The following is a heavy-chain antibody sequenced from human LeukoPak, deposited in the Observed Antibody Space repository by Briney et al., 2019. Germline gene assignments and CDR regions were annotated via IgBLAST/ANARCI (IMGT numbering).Heavy chain of an antibody. CDR1: GGSISSYY. CDR3: ARLTRGYYDSSGPFDY. J-gene: IGHJ4*02. Sequence: SETLSLTCTVSGGSISSYYWSWIRQPAGKGLEWIGRIYTSGTTHYNPSLKSRVTMSVDTSKNQFSLKLSSVTAADTAVYYCARLTRGYYDSSGPFDYWGQGTLVTVSS. V-gene: IGHV4-4*07. CDR2: IYTSGTT. D-gene: IGHD3-22*01.